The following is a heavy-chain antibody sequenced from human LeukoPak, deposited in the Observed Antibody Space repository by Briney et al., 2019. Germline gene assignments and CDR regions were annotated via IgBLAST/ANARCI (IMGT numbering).Heavy chain of an antibody. CDR3: ASSPYGDYTDAFDI. J-gene: IGHJ3*02. CDR2: ISYDGSNK. V-gene: IGHV3-30-3*01. CDR1: GFTFSSYA. Sequence: GGSLRLSCAASGFTFSSYAMHWVRQAPGKGLEWVAVISYDGSNKYYADSVKGRFTISRDNSKNTLYLQMNSLRAEDTAVYYCASSPYGDYTDAFDIWGQGTMVTVSS. D-gene: IGHD4-17*01.